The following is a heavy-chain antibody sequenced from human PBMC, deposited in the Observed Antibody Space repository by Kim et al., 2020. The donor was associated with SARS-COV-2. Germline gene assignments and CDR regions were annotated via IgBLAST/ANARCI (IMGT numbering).Heavy chain of an antibody. CDR3: ARTYYYDSSGYSTSYNWFDP. J-gene: IGHJ5*02. V-gene: IGHV4-30-2*04. Sequence: RVTISVDTSKNQFSLKLSSVTAADTAVYYCARTYYYDSSGYSTSYNWFDPWGQGTLVTVSS. D-gene: IGHD3-22*01.